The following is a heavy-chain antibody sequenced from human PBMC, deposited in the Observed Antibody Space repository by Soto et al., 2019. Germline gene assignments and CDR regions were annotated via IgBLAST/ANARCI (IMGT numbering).Heavy chain of an antibody. CDR2: IYYSGST. V-gene: IGHV4-39*01. CDR1: GCYISSSRYY. J-gene: IGHJ6*02. CDR3: ARQGYSSVAYGMDV. Sequence: PETLSLTCTVSGCYISSSRYYWGCIRQPQGKGLEWIGSIYYSGSTYYNPSLKSRVTISVDTSKNQFSLKLSSVTAADTAVYYCARQGYSSVAYGMDVWGQGTTVT. D-gene: IGHD6-19*01.